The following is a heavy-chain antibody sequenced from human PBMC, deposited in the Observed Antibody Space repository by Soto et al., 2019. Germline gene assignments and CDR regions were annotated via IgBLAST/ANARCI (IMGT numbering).Heavy chain of an antibody. Sequence: QVQLQESGPGLVKPSETLSLTCTVSGGSFKSGSYSWSWIRQPPGKGLEWIGYVYHTGRTSYNPPLKRRGTITMDTSKNQFSLNLDSVTAADTAVYFCARDFAYFDSWGQGTLVTVSS. CDR1: GGSFKSGSYS. V-gene: IGHV4-61*01. CDR3: ARDFAYFDS. D-gene: IGHD3-3*01. J-gene: IGHJ4*02. CDR2: VYHTGRT.